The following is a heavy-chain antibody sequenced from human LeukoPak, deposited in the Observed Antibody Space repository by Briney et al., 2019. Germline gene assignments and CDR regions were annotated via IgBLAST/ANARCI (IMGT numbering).Heavy chain of an antibody. CDR1: GFTFGTYS. CDR3: ARQRNDSPFDY. V-gene: IGHV3-48*01. J-gene: IGHJ4*02. CDR2: ISITSGTI. Sequence: GGSLRLSCVASGFTFGTYSMNWVRQAPGKGLEWVSYISITSGTIYYADSVKGRFTISRDNGKNSLFLQMYSPGGDGTAVYYCARQRNDSPFDYWGQGTLVTVSS. D-gene: IGHD4-11*01.